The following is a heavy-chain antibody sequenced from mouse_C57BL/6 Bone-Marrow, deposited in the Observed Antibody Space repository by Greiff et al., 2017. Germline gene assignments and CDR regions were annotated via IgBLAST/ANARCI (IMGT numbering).Heavy chain of an antibody. V-gene: IGHV14-4*01. CDR1: GFNIKDDY. CDR2: IDPENGDT. CDR3: TLDDAMDY. Sequence: EVQLQESGAELVRPGASVKLSCTASGFNIKDDYMHWVKQRPEQGLEWIGWIDPENGDTEYASKFQGKATITADTSSNTAYLQLSSLTSEDTAVYYCTLDDAMDYWGQGTSVTVSS. J-gene: IGHJ4*01.